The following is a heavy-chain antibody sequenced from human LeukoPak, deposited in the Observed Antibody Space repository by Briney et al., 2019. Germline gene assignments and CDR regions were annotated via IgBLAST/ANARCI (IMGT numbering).Heavy chain of an antibody. CDR2: IYYSGST. CDR3: AREGPQKQLGFDY. V-gene: IGHV4-59*01. J-gene: IGHJ4*02. D-gene: IGHD6-6*01. Sequence: PSETLSLTCTVSGGSISSYYWSWIRQPPGKGLEWIGYIYYSGSTNYNPSLKSRVTISVDTSKNQFSLKLSSVTAADTAVYYCAREGPQKQLGFDYWGQGTLVTVSS. CDR1: GGSISSYY.